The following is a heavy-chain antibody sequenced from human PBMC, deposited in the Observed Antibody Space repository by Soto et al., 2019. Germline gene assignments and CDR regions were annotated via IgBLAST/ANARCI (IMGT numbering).Heavy chain of an antibody. Sequence: QVQLVQSGAEVKKPGASVKVSCKASGYTFTSYAMHWVRQAPGQRLEWMGWIKAGDGNTKYSQKFQGRVTINRDTSASAAYIEVRSLRSEDKAVYYCAKKYCSGGSWYLEGWGQGTLVTVSS. CDR2: IKAGDGNT. CDR3: AKKYCSGGSWYLEG. J-gene: IGHJ4*02. CDR1: GYTFTSYA. D-gene: IGHD2-15*01. V-gene: IGHV1-3*01.